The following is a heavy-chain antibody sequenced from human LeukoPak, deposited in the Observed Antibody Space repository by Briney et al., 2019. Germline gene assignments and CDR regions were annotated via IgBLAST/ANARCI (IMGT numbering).Heavy chain of an antibody. D-gene: IGHD3-3*01. V-gene: IGHV4-34*01. Sequence: SETLSLTCAVYGGSFSGYYWSWIRQPPGKGLEWIGEINHSGSTNYNPSLKSRVTISVDTSKNQFSLKLSSVTAAGTAVYYCARRLFFGVVTLRGSAFDIWGQGTMVTVSS. CDR2: INHSGST. CDR1: GGSFSGYY. CDR3: ARRLFFGVVTLRGSAFDI. J-gene: IGHJ3*02.